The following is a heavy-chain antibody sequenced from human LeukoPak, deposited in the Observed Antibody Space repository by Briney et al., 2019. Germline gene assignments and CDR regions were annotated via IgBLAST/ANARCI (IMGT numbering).Heavy chain of an antibody. Sequence: SETLSLTCTVSGYSISSGYYWGWIRQPPGKGLEWIGSIYHSGSTYYNPSLKSRVTISVDTSKNQFSLKLSSVTAADTAVYYCARYGRHDYVWGSYRYNAFDIWGQGTMVTVSS. CDR3: ARYGRHDYVWGSYRYNAFDI. CDR1: GYSISSGYY. CDR2: IYHSGST. D-gene: IGHD3-16*02. J-gene: IGHJ3*02. V-gene: IGHV4-38-2*02.